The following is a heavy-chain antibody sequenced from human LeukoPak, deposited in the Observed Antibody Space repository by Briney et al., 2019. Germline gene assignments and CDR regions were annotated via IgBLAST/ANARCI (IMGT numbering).Heavy chain of an antibody. V-gene: IGHV3-23*01. CDR2: ISGSGGST. CDR1: GFTFSSYA. CDR3: AIDPGAFDI. Sequence: EGSLRLSCAASGFTFSSYAMSWVRQAPGKGLEWVSAISGSGGSTYYADSVKGRFTISRDNSKNTLYLQMSSLRAEDTAVYYCAIDPGAFDIWGQGTMVTVSS. J-gene: IGHJ3*02.